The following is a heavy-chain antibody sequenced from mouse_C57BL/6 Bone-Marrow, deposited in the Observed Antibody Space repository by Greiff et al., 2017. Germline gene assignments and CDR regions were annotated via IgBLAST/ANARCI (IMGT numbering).Heavy chain of an antibody. D-gene: IGHD2-12*01. CDR2: IYPRSGNT. CDR3: SLLYPWFAY. CDR1: GYTFTSYG. Sequence: VQLQQSGAELARPGASVKLSCKASGYTFTSYGISWVKQRTGQGLEWIGEIYPRSGNTYYNEKFKGKATLTADKSSSTAYMELRSLTSEDSAVYFCSLLYPWFAYWGQGTLVTVSA. J-gene: IGHJ3*01. V-gene: IGHV1-81*01.